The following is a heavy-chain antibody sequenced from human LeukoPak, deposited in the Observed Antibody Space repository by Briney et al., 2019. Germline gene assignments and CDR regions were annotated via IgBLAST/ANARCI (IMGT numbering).Heavy chain of an antibody. D-gene: IGHD2-21*01. V-gene: IGHV1-3*01. Sequence: ASVKVSCKASGYSFTSYAMHWVRQAPGQRLEWMGWINAGNGNTKCSQKFQGRVTIIGDTSASTAYMELSSLRSEDTAVYYCARDQVSGGGDSNFDYWGQGTLVTVSS. CDR2: INAGNGNT. CDR3: ARDQVSGGGDSNFDY. J-gene: IGHJ4*02. CDR1: GYSFTSYA.